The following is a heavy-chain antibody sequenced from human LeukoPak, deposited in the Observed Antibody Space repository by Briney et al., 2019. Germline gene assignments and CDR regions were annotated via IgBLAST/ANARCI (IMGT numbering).Heavy chain of an antibody. CDR2: IYSTGST. Sequence: PSETLSLTCTVSGVSFNCYCWSWIRQPAGKGLEWIGRIYSTGSTNYSPSLKSRVTMSVDKSKNQFSLNLSSVTAADTAVYYCARGIADPYSFDSWGQGTLVTVSS. V-gene: IGHV4-4*07. CDR3: ARGIADPYSFDS. CDR1: GVSFNCYC. J-gene: IGHJ4*02. D-gene: IGHD6-13*01.